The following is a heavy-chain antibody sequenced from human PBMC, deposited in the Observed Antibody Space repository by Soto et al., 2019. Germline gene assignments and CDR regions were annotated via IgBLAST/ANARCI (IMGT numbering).Heavy chain of an antibody. J-gene: IGHJ6*02. CDR1: GGSISSSSYY. V-gene: IGHV4-39*02. CDR3: ARDAYYDFWSGSPNYYGMDV. CDR2: IYYSGST. Sequence: SETLSLTCTVSGGSISSSSYYWGWIRQPPGKGLEWIGSIYYSGSTYYNPSLKSRVTISVDTSKNQFSLKLSSVTAADTAVYYCARDAYYDFWSGSPNYYGMDVWGHGTTVTVSS. D-gene: IGHD3-3*01.